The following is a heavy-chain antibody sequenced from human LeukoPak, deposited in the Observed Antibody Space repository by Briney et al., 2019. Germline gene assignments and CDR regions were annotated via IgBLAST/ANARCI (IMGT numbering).Heavy chain of an antibody. CDR1: GFTVSSNY. CDR2: IYSGGST. CDR3: ARDLYDSSGYQRGYFQH. V-gene: IGHV3-53*01. Sequence: PGGSLRLSCAASGFTVSSNYMSWVRQAPGKGLEWVSVIYSGGSTYYADSVKGRFTISRDNSKNTLYLQMNSLRAEDTAVYYCARDLYDSSGYQRGYFQHWGQGTLVTVSS. D-gene: IGHD3-22*01. J-gene: IGHJ1*01.